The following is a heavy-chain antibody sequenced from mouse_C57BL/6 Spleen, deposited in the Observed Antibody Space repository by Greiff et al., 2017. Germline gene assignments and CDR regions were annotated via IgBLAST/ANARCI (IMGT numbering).Heavy chain of an antibody. CDR3: ARQTAHYAMDY. CDR1: GFTFSSYT. Sequence: EVKLVESGGGLVKPGGSLKLSCAASGFTFSSYTMSWVRQTPEKRLEWVATISGGGGNTYYPDSVKGRFTISRDNAKNTLYLQMSSLRSEDTALYYCARQTAHYAMDYWGQGTSVTVSS. J-gene: IGHJ4*01. D-gene: IGHD1-2*01. CDR2: ISGGGGNT. V-gene: IGHV5-9*01.